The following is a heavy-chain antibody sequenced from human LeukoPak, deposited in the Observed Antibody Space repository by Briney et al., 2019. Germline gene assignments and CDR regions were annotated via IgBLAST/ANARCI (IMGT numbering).Heavy chain of an antibody. CDR2: ITAGGDST. CDR1: GFXFSGYA. CDR3: AKSHASIWNVYDY. D-gene: IGHD6-13*01. Sequence: PGGSLRLSCAASGFXFSGYAMSWVRLAPGEGLEWLSAITAGGDSTYYAESVKGRFTISRDNLKNMVFLQMSTLRAEDTAIYYCAKSHASIWNVYDYWGQGTLVTVSS. V-gene: IGHV3-23*01. J-gene: IGHJ4*02.